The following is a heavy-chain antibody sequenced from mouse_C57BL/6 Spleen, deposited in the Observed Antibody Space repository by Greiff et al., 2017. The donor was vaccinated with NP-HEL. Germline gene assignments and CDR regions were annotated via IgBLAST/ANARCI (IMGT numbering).Heavy chain of an antibody. D-gene: IGHD2-1*01. J-gene: IGHJ1*03. CDR2: SRNKANDYTT. CDR3: ARDARGGSTWYFDV. Sequence: EVQRVESGGGLVQSGRSLRLSCATSGFTFSDFYMEWVRQAPGKGLEWIAASRNKANDYTTEYSASVKGRFIVSRDTSQSILYLQMNALRAEDTAIYYCARDARGGSTWYFDVWGTGTTVTVSS. CDR1: GFTFSDFY. V-gene: IGHV7-1*01.